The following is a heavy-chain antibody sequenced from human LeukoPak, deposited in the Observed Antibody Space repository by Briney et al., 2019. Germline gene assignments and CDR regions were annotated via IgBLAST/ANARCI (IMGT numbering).Heavy chain of an antibody. CDR2: ISAYNGNT. Sequence: GAPVKVSCKASGYTFTSYGISWVRQAPGQGLEWMGWISAYNGNTNYAQKFQGRVTITADKSTSTAYMELSSLRSEDTAVYYCARAVVITMVRGVIANFDYWGQGTLVTVSS. V-gene: IGHV1-18*01. J-gene: IGHJ4*02. CDR3: ARAVVITMVRGVIANFDY. CDR1: GYTFTSYG. D-gene: IGHD3-10*01.